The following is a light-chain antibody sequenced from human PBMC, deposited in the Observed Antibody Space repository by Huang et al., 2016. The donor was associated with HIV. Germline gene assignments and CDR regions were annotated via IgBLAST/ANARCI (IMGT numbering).Light chain of an antibody. CDR2: GAF. CDR1: QSVSTN. J-gene: IGKJ1*01. V-gene: IGKV3-15*01. Sequence: EIVMTQSPATLSVSPGERATLSCRASQSVSTNLAWYQQKPGQAPRLLIYGAFIRATGIPARFSGSGSGTEFTLTISSLQSEDFAVYYCQQYNNWPPWTFGKGTKVEIK. CDR3: QQYNNWPPWT.